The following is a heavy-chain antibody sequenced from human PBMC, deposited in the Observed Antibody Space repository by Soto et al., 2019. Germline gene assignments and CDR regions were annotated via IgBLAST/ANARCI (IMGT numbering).Heavy chain of an antibody. CDR2: IYYSGST. V-gene: IGHV4-31*03. Sequence: QVQLQESGPGLVKPSQTLSLTCTVSGGSISSGGYYWSWIRQHPGKGLEWIGYIYYSGSTYYNPSLQSRVTISVDTSKNQFSLKLSSVTAADTAVYYCARGLVVPAAMKDYYYYYGMDVWGQGTTVTVSS. CDR3: ARGLVVPAAMKDYYYYYGMDV. CDR1: GGSISSGGYY. J-gene: IGHJ6*02. D-gene: IGHD2-2*01.